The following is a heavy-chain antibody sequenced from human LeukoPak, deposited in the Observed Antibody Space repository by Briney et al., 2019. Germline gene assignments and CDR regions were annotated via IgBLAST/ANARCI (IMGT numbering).Heavy chain of an antibody. Sequence: SETLSLTCTVSGGCMSSHYWSWIRQPPGKGLEWIGYIYYSGSTNYNPSLKSRVTISVDTSKNQISLKLSSVTAADTAVYYCARGSRYLGYDFDYWGQGTLVTVSS. J-gene: IGHJ4*02. CDR2: IYYSGST. CDR1: GGCMSSHY. CDR3: ARGSRYLGYDFDY. V-gene: IGHV4-59*11. D-gene: IGHD5-12*01.